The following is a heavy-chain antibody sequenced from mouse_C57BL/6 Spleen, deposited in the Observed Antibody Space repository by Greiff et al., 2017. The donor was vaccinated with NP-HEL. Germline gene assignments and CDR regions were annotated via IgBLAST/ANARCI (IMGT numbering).Heavy chain of an antibody. CDR2: IWSGGST. Sequence: VQLVESGPGLVQPSQSLSITCKVSGFSLTSYGVHWVRQPPGKGLEWLGVIWSGGSTDYNAAFISRLSISKDNSKSQVFFKMNSLQADDTAIYYCAKAATVVAKDAMDYWGQGTSVTVSS. J-gene: IGHJ4*01. D-gene: IGHD1-1*01. CDR3: AKAATVVAKDAMDY. V-gene: IGHV2-4*01. CDR1: GFSLTSYG.